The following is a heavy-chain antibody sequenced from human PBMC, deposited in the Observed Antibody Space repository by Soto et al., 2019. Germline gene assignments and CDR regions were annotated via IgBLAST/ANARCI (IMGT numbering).Heavy chain of an antibody. J-gene: IGHJ5*02. V-gene: IGHV1-3*01. CDR2: INAGNGNT. CDR3: ARNKPIYSSGWYGWFDP. D-gene: IGHD6-19*01. CDR1: GYTFTSYA. Sequence: GASVKVSCKASGYTFTSYAMHWVRQAPGQRLEWMGWINAGNGNTKYSQKFQGRVTITRDTSASTAYMELSSLRSEDTAVYYCARNKPIYSSGWYGWFDPWGQGTLVTVSS.